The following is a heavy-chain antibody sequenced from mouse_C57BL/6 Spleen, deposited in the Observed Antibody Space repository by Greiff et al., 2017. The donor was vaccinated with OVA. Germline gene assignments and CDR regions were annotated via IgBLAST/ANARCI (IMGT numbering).Heavy chain of an antibody. D-gene: IGHD1-1*01. CDR3: ASQSPLLLREWYFDV. CDR1: GFSLTSYG. V-gene: IGHV2-2*01. CDR2: IWSGGST. Sequence: QVQLQQSGPGLVQPSQSLSITCTVSGFSLTSYGVHWVRQSPGTGLEWLGVIWSGGSTDYNAAFISRLSISKDNSKSQVFFKMNSLQADDTAIDYCASQSPLLLREWYFDVWGTGTTVTVSS. J-gene: IGHJ1*03.